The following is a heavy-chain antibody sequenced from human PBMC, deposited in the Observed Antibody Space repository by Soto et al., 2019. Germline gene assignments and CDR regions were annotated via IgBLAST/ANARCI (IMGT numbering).Heavy chain of an antibody. CDR1: GFTFSSSA. Sequence: GASVKVSCKPSGFTFSSSAVQWVRQARGQRLEWMGWIVPVCGSTNSAQKFRERVTITPDMSTSTAYMELSSLRSEDTAVYYCATQLVRSHDVLYYYYGVDVWGQGTTVTVSS. CDR3: ATQLVRSHDVLYYYYGVDV. J-gene: IGHJ6*02. D-gene: IGHD1-1*01. CDR2: IVPVCGST. V-gene: IGHV1-58*01.